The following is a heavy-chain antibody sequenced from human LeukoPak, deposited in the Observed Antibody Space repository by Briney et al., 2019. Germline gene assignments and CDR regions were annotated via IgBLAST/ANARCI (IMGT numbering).Heavy chain of an antibody. V-gene: IGHV3-23*01. J-gene: IGHJ4*02. D-gene: IGHD3-3*01. CDR3: AKTVDFWSGNYVRYFDY. Sequence: GGSLRLSCAGSGFIFSSYAMTWVRQAPGKGLEWVSTVSGSGGNTYYADSVKGRFSISRDSSKNTLFLQMISLRAEDTAVYYCAKTVDFWSGNYVRYFDYWGQGTLVTVSS. CDR1: GFIFSSYA. CDR2: VSGSGGNT.